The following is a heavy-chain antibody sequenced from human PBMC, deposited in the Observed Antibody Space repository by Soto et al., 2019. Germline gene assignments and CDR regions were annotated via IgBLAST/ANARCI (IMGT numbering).Heavy chain of an antibody. CDR1: GYTFTSYG. D-gene: IGHD6-6*01. CDR3: ARRFPDYSSSSLDY. CDR2: ISAYNGNT. Sequence: ASVKVSCKASGYTFTSYGISWVRQAPGQGLEWMGWISAYNGNTNYAQKLQGRVTMTTDTSTSTAYMELRSLRSDDTAVYYCARRFPDYSSSSLDYWGQGTLVTVSS. J-gene: IGHJ4*02. V-gene: IGHV1-18*01.